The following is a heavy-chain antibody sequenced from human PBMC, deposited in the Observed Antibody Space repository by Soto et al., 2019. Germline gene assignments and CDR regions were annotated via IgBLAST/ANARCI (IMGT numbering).Heavy chain of an antibody. V-gene: IGHV1-18*04. D-gene: IGHD2-21*01. J-gene: IGHJ4*02. CDR2: ISAYNGNT. CDR1: GYMFSKYG. CDR3: ARGGEPIDY. Sequence: ASVKVSCKASGYMFSKYGISWVRQAPGQGLEWMGWISAYNGNTNYAQKFQGRVTMTRDTSTSTAYMELSSLTSEDTAVYYCARGGEPIDYWGQGTLVTVSS.